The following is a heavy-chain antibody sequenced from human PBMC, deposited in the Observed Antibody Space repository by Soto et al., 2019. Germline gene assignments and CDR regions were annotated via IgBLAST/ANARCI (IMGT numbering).Heavy chain of an antibody. D-gene: IGHD3-10*01. J-gene: IGHJ6*03. CDR3: ARALCRTSGSGIYYMVV. CDR1: GDSISSSC. Sequence: SETLSLTCTVSGDSISSSCWSWIRQPPGKGLEWIGYIYYSGSTNYNPSLKSRLTISVDTSKNQFSLRLGSVTAADTAVYYCARALCRTSGSGIYYMVVWGKGTTVTVSS. V-gene: IGHV4-59*01. CDR2: IYYSGST.